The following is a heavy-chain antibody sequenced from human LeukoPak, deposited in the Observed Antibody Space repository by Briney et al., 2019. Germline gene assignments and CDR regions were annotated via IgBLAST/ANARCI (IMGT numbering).Heavy chain of an antibody. D-gene: IGHD6-19*01. V-gene: IGHV1-2*02. CDR3: ARVSVAGTPDRDYFDY. J-gene: IGHJ4*02. CDR1: GYTFTGYY. CDR2: INPNSGAT. Sequence: GASLKVSCKASGYTFTGYYMHWVRQAPGQGLEWMGSINPNSGATNSAQNFQGRVTLTRDTSISTAYMELSGLRSDDTAVYYCARVSVAGTPDRDYFDYWGQGTLVTVSS.